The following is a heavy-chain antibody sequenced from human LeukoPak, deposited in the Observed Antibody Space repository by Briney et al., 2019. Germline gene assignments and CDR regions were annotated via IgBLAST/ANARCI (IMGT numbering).Heavy chain of an antibody. Sequence: GGSLRLSCAASGFDFSSNWMHWVRHAPGQGLVWVSRIKGDGISTNHADSVKGRFTISRDIAKNTLYLQMNSLRAEDTGVYYCAKDHYWSIDYWGRGTLVTVSS. CDR1: GFDFSSNW. V-gene: IGHV3-74*01. CDR2: IKGDGIST. D-gene: IGHD3-3*01. CDR3: AKDHYWSIDY. J-gene: IGHJ4*02.